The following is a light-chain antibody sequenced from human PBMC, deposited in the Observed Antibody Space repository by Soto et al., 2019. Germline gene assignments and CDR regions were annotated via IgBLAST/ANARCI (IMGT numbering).Light chain of an antibody. V-gene: IGKV3D-20*01. CDR3: QQYGSSLT. Sequence: VLTQSPATLSVSPGERATLSCGASQSVATNLAWYQQKPGQAPRLLIYDAFNRATGIPARFSGSGSGTDFTLTISRLEPEDFAVYYCQQYGSSLTFGQGTKVDIK. J-gene: IGKJ1*01. CDR2: DAF. CDR1: QSVATN.